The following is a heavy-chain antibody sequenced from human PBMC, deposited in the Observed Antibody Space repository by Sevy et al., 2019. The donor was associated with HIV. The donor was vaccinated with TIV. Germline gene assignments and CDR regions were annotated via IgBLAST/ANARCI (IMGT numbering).Heavy chain of an antibody. J-gene: IGHJ4*02. CDR1: GFTFRNYA. CDR3: AKDLDIVAVAAAIRLSY. D-gene: IGHD2-2*01. Sequence: GGSLRLSCAASGFTFRNYAMSWVRQAPGKGLEWVSALSGTGGSTYYADSVKGRFTISRDNSKITLYLQMNRLRVEDTAVYYCAKDLDIVAVAAAIRLSYWGQGTLVTVSS. CDR2: LSGTGGST. V-gene: IGHV3-23*01.